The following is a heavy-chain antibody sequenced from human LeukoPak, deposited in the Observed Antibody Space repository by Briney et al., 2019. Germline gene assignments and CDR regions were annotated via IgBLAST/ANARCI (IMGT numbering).Heavy chain of an antibody. CDR1: GFTFSSYA. CDR3: ARAMLAYCGGDCERNAFDI. Sequence: GRSLRLSWAASGFTFSSYAMHWVRQAPGKGLEWVAVISYDGSNKYYADSVKGRFTISRDNSKNTLYLQMNSLRAEDTAVYYCARAMLAYCGGDCERNAFDIWGQGTMVTVSS. J-gene: IGHJ3*02. CDR2: ISYDGSNK. D-gene: IGHD2-21*02. V-gene: IGHV3-30*04.